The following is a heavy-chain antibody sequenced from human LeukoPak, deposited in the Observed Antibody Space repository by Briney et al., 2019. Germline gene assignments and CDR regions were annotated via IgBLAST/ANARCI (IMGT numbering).Heavy chain of an antibody. CDR1: GFTFSSYG. CDR2: ISYDGSNK. J-gene: IGHJ4*02. V-gene: IGHV3-30*19. D-gene: IGHD1-14*01. CDR3: ARVRNSCYFDY. Sequence: GRSLRLSCAASGFTFSSYGMHWVRQAPGKGLEWVAVISYDGSNKYYADSVKGRFTISRDNSKNTLYLQMNSLRAEDTAVYYCARVRNSCYFDYWGQGTLVTVSS.